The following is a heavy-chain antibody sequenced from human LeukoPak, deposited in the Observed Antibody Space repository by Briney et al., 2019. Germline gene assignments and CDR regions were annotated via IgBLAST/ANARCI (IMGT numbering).Heavy chain of an antibody. CDR2: ISSSGSTI. CDR3: ARASGGSGYYTYYFDY. CDR1: GFTFSDYY. V-gene: IGHV3-11*01. D-gene: IGHD3-3*01. J-gene: IGHJ4*02. Sequence: GGSLRLTCAASGFTFSDYYMSWIRQAPGKGLEWVSYISSSGSTIYYADSVKGRFIISRDNAKNSLYLQMNSLRAEDTAVYYCARASGGSGYYTYYFDYWGQGTLVTVSS.